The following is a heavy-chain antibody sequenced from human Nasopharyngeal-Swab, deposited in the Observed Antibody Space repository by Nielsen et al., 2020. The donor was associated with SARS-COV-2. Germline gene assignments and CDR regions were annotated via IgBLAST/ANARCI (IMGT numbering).Heavy chain of an antibody. J-gene: IGHJ6*03. CDR2: INAGNGNT. V-gene: IGHV1-3*01. Sequence: WVRQAPGQRLEWMGWINAGNGNTKYSQKFQGRVTITRDTSASTAYMELSSLRSEDTAVYYCARKGILTGYYGYYYCMDVWGKGTTVTVSS. D-gene: IGHD3-9*01. CDR3: ARKGILTGYYGYYYCMDV.